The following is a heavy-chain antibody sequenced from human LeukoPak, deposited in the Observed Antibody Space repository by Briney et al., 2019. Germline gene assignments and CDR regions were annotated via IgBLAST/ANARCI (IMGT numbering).Heavy chain of an antibody. D-gene: IGHD3-9*01. Sequence: ASVKVSCKASGYTCTGYYMHWVRQAPGQGLEWMGWINPNSGGTNYAQKFQGRVTMTRDTSISTAYMELSRLRSDDTAVYYCARTHLRDFDWLSLWGQGALVTVSS. V-gene: IGHV1-2*02. CDR3: ARTHLRDFDWLSL. CDR2: INPNSGGT. J-gene: IGHJ4*02. CDR1: GYTCTGYY.